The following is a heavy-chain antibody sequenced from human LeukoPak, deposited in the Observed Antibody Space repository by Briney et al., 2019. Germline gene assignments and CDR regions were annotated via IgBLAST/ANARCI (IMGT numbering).Heavy chain of an antibody. Sequence: ASVKVSCKVSGYSLTELSMHWVRQAPGKGLEWMGGFDPEDGETIYAQKFQGRVTMTEDTSTDTAYMELSSLRSEDTAIYYCTTGVPELGLSAGFDYWGQGTLVTVSS. CDR1: GYSLTELS. V-gene: IGHV1-24*01. D-gene: IGHD1-7*01. J-gene: IGHJ4*02. CDR2: FDPEDGET. CDR3: TTGVPELGLSAGFDY.